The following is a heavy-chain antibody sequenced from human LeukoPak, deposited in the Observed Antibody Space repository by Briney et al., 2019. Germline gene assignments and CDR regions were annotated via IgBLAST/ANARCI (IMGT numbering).Heavy chain of an antibody. J-gene: IGHJ5*02. CDR2: INPNSGGT. CDR3: ARVDLGYCSGGSCYGQYNWFDP. CDR1: GYTFTGYY. Sequence: ASVKVSCKASGYTFTGYYMHCVRQAPGQGLEWMGWINPNSGGTNYAQTFQGRVTMIRDTSISTAYMELSRLRSDDTAVYYCARVDLGYCSGGSCYGQYNWFDPWGQGTLVTVSS. V-gene: IGHV1-2*02. D-gene: IGHD2-15*01.